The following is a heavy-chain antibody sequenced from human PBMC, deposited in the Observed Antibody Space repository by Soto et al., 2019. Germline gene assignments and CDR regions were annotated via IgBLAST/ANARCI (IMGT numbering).Heavy chain of an antibody. CDR1: GGSISSGDYY. Sequence: SETLSLTCTVSGGSISSGDYYWSWIRQPPGKGLEWIGYSYYSGSTYYNPSLKSRVTISVDTSKNQFSLKLSSVTAADTAVYYCARDHYYDSSGYYDWFDPWGQGTLVTVSS. D-gene: IGHD3-22*01. V-gene: IGHV4-30-4*01. J-gene: IGHJ5*02. CDR2: SYYSGST. CDR3: ARDHYYDSSGYYDWFDP.